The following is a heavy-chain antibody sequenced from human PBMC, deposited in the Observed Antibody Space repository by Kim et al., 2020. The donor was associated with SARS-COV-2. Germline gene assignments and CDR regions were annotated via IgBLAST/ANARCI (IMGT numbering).Heavy chain of an antibody. D-gene: IGHD3-22*01. CDR3: ARNPGHYSDNNGYYPFWSFFDY. V-gene: IGHV4-39*07. Sequence: SETLSLTCTVSGGSISSSSFYWGWIRQPPGKGLEWIGGIYYSGSTYYNPSLKSRVTISLDTSKNQFSLKLSSVTAADTAVFYCARNPGHYSDNNGYYPFWSFFDYWGQGTLVTVSS. CDR1: GGSISSSSFY. CDR2: IYYSGST. J-gene: IGHJ4*02.